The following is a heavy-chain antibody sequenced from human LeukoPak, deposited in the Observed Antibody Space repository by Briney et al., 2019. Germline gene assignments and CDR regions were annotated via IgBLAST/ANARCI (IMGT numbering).Heavy chain of an antibody. Sequence: SGPTLVHPTQSRTLTCTFSGVSLRTSRGAVGWIRQPPENALEWLTLIYWDDDKRYTPSRKIRLTRTKDTAKTQVVLTVTNMDSVDTGTYYCAHMTYSDTALEYYFDYWGQGNLVAVSS. CDR1: GVSLRTSRGA. CDR2: IYWDDDK. V-gene: IGHV2-5*02. CDR3: AHMTYSDTALEYYFDY. D-gene: IGHD5-18*01. J-gene: IGHJ4*02.